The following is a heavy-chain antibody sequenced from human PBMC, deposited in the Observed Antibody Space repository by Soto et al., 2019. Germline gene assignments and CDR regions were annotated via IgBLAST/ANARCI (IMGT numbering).Heavy chain of an antibody. CDR2: IFSNDET. Sequence: QVTLKESGPVLVKLTETLTLTCTVSGFSLSNARMGVSWIRQPPGKALEWLAHIFSNDETVYSTSLKTRLTISKDTSKSQVVLTMGNMDPVDTATYYCARTVARMNLDYWGQGTLVTVSS. J-gene: IGHJ4*02. CDR1: GFSLSNARMG. D-gene: IGHD2-21*01. CDR3: ARTVARMNLDY. V-gene: IGHV2-26*01.